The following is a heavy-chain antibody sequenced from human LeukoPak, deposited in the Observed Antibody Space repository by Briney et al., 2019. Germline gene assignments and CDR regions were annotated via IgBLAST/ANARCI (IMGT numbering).Heavy chain of an antibody. Sequence: TGGPLRLSCAASGFTFTNYWMSWVRQAPGKGLEWVAVIPYDGSNEYYADSVKGRFTISRDNSKNTLYLQMNSLRPEDTAVYYCAKGGQRLVRYWSDHWGQGTLVTVSS. V-gene: IGHV3-30*18. CDR2: IPYDGSNE. J-gene: IGHJ5*02. CDR1: GFTFTNYW. CDR3: AKGGQRLVRYWSDH. D-gene: IGHD6-13*01.